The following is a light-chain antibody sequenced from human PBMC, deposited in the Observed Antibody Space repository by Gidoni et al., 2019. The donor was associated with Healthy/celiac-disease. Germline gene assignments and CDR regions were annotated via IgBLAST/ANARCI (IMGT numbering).Light chain of an antibody. CDR2: GKN. J-gene: IGLJ2*01. CDR3: NSRDSSGNHVV. CDR1: SLRNYY. Sequence: SSELTQDPAVSVALGQTVRITCRGDSLRNYYATWYQQRPRQAPLLVIYGKNNRPSGIPHRFSASISGNTASLAITGAQAEDEADYYCNSRDSSGNHVVFGGGTKLTVL. V-gene: IGLV3-19*01.